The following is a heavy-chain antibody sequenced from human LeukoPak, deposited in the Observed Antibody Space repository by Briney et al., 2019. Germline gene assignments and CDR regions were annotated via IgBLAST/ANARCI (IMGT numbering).Heavy chain of an antibody. CDR3: ATSKAAWRYSSSSATLGGFDY. Sequence: ASVKVSCKVSGYTLTELSMHWVRQAPGKGLEWMGGFDPEDGETIYAQKFQGRVTMTEDTSTDTAYMELSSLRSEDTAVYYCATSKAAWRYSSSSATLGGFDYWGQGTLVTVSS. V-gene: IGHV1-24*01. D-gene: IGHD6-6*01. J-gene: IGHJ4*02. CDR1: GYTLTELS. CDR2: FDPEDGET.